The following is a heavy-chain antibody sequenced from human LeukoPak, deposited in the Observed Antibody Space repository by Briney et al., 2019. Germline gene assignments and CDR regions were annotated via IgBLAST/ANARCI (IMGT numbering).Heavy chain of an antibody. V-gene: IGHV3-21*01. D-gene: IGHD5-18*01. Sequence: GGSLRLSCVASGFTFSAYTMDWVRQAPGKGLEWVSSISSSDRFIYYADSVKGRFTISRDNGKNSLYLQMNSLRAEDTAVYYCARVVGYQYYFDFWGQGTLVTVSS. J-gene: IGHJ4*02. CDR2: ISSSDRFI. CDR1: GFTFSAYT. CDR3: ARVVGYQYYFDF.